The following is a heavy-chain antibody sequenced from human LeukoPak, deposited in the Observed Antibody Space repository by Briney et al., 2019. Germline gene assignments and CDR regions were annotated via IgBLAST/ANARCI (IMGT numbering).Heavy chain of an antibody. CDR2: SSSSGSTI. V-gene: IGHV3-48*03. D-gene: IGHD5-24*01. CDR1: GFTFSSYE. Sequence: GGSLRLSCAASGFTFSSYEMNWVRQAPGKGLEWVSYSSSSGSTIYYADSVKGRFTISRENAKNSLYLHMNSLRAEDMAVYYCARDRDGYNFDYWGQGTRVSVSS. J-gene: IGHJ4*02. CDR3: ARDRDGYNFDY.